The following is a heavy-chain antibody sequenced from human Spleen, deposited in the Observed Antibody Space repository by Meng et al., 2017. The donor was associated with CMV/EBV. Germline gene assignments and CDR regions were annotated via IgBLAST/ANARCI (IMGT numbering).Heavy chain of an antibody. CDR1: GGSISSGDYC. CDR3: ASYDSSGYYALWY. CDR2: IYYSGNT. D-gene: IGHD3-22*01. V-gene: IGHV4-30-4*01. Sequence: TVSGGSISSGDYCWSWIRQPPGEGLEWIGYIYYSGNTYYNPSLKSRVTISVDTSKNQFSLKLSSVTAADTAVYYCASYDSSGYYALWYWGQGTLVTVSS. J-gene: IGHJ4*02.